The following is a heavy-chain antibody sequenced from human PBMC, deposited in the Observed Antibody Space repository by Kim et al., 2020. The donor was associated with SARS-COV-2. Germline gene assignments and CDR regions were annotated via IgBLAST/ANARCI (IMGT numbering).Heavy chain of an antibody. CDR1: GFTFGDYA. CDR2: ISWNSGSI. V-gene: IGHV3-9*01. Sequence: GGSLRLSCAASGFTFGDYAMHWVRQAPGKGLEWVSGISWNSGSIGYADSVKGRFTISRDNAKNSLYLQMNSLRAEDTALYYCAKDKSMTTEYYYYGMDVWGQGTTVTVSS. J-gene: IGHJ6*02. D-gene: IGHD4-4*01. CDR3: AKDKSMTTEYYYYGMDV.